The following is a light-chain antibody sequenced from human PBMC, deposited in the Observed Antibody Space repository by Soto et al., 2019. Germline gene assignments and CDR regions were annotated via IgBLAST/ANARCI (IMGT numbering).Light chain of an antibody. CDR2: DAS. CDR1: QDVSNY. J-gene: IGKJ5*01. Sequence: DVQMTQSPSSLSASVGDTITITCQATQDVSNYLNWYQQKPGEAHKXLIYDASKLETGVPSRFSGSGSGTDGTLTISSLQPEDVATYDGQQSYSTPFTFGQGTRLEIK. V-gene: IGKV1-39*01. CDR3: QQSYSTPFT.